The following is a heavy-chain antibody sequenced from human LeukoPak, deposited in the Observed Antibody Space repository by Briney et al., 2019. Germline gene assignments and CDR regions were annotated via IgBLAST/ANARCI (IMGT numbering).Heavy chain of an antibody. CDR3: AKDLRYNWNYRYYYGMDV. Sequence: GGSLRLSCAASGFTIRSYWMSWVRQAPGKGLEWVANIKQGGSEKYYVDSVKGRFTISRDNAKNSLYLQMNSLRAEDTAVYYCAKDLRYNWNYRYYYGMDVWGQGTTVTVSS. J-gene: IGHJ6*02. D-gene: IGHD1-7*01. V-gene: IGHV3-7*01. CDR2: IKQGGSEK. CDR1: GFTIRSYW.